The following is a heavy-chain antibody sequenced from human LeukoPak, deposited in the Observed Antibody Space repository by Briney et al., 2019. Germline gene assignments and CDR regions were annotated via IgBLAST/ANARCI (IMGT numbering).Heavy chain of an antibody. D-gene: IGHD2-2*02. CDR2: IKQDGSEK. Sequence: GGSLRLSCAASGFTFSSYWMSWVRQAPGKGLEWVASIKQDGSEKYYVDSVKGRFTISRDNSKNTLYLQMNSLRAEDTAVYYCAKDRVPAAIDAFDIWGQGTMVTVSS. CDR3: AKDRVPAAIDAFDI. J-gene: IGHJ3*02. CDR1: GFTFSSYW. V-gene: IGHV3-7*01.